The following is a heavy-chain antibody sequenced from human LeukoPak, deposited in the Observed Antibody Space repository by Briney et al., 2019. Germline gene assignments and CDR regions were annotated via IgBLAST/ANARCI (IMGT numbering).Heavy chain of an antibody. J-gene: IGHJ4*02. CDR1: GFTFSDYY. Sequence: SGGSLRLSCAASGFTFSDYYMSWIRQAPGKGLEWVSLISGDGGSTYYADSVKGRFTISRDNSKNSLYLQMNSLRTEDTALYYCAKGDTAMALVAVDYWGQGTLVTVSS. CDR2: ISGDGGST. D-gene: IGHD5-18*01. V-gene: IGHV3-43*02. CDR3: AKGDTAMALVAVDY.